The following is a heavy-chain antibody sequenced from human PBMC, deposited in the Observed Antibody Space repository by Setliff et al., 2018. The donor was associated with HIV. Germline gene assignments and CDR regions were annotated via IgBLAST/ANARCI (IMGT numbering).Heavy chain of an antibody. V-gene: IGHV4-4*09. CDR2: IYTSGSV. Sequence: LETLSLTCTVSGGSISSYYWSWIRQPPGKGLEWIGYIYTSGSVNYNPSLNSRVTISVDTSKNQFSLKVNSVTAADTAVYYCARSPRIGVAGEFEYWGQGTLVTVSS. CDR3: ARSPRIGVAGEFEY. J-gene: IGHJ4*02. CDR1: GGSISSYY. D-gene: IGHD6-19*01.